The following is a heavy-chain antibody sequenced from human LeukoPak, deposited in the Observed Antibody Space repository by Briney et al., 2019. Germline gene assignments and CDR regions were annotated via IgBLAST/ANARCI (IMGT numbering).Heavy chain of an antibody. CDR3: TTDRDLRWFYF. D-gene: IGHD2-21*01. V-gene: IGHV4-39*07. CDR1: DNSAYSTGFY. J-gene: IGHJ4*02. Sequence: PSETLSLTCTVYDNSAYSTGFYWGWIRQPPGKGLEWIGSFSHGGSTFYNPSPKSRVTISGDTSEKQFSLRLSSVTAADTAVYYCTTDRDLRWFYFWGRGTLVTVSS. CDR2: FSHGGST.